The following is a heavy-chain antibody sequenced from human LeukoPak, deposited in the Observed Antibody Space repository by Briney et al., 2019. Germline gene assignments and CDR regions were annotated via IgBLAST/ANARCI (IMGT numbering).Heavy chain of an antibody. CDR1: GFTSSNYA. D-gene: IGHD4-17*01. V-gene: IGHV3-33*08. J-gene: IGHJ4*02. CDR2: IWYDGSNK. CDR3: ARGDPTVTTKQNFDY. Sequence: TGGSLRLSCAASGFTSSNYAMGWVRQAPGKGLEWVAVIWYDGSNKYYADSVKGRFTISRVNSKNTLYLQMNSLRVEDTAVYYCARGDPTVTTKQNFDYWGQGTLVTVSS.